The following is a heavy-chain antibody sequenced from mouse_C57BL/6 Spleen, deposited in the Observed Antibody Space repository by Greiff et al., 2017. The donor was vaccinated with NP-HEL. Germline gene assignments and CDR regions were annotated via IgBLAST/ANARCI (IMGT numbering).Heavy chain of an antibody. J-gene: IGHJ2*01. CDR1: GYTFTSYW. Sequence: QVQLQQPGAELVKPGASVKLSCKASGYTFTSYWMQWVKQRPGQGLEWIGEIDPSDSYTNYNQKFKGKATLTVDTSSSTAYMQLSSLTSEDSAVYYCARNDYGSRYFDYWGQGTTLTVSS. CDR2: IDPSDSYT. CDR3: ARNDYGSRYFDY. V-gene: IGHV1-50*01. D-gene: IGHD1-1*01.